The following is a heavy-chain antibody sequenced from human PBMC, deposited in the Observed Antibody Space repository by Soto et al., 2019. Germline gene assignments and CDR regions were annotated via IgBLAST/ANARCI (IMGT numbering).Heavy chain of an antibody. D-gene: IGHD3-10*01. V-gene: IGHV4-31*03. CDR2: IYYSGST. CDR1: GGSISSGGYY. CDR3: AREGNGSGSLALDY. Sequence: SETLSLTCTVSGGSISSGGYYWSWIRQHPGKGLEWIGYIYYSGSTYYNPSLKSRVTISVDTSKNQFSLKLSSVTAADTAVYYCAREGNGSGSLALDYWGQGTLVTVSS. J-gene: IGHJ4*02.